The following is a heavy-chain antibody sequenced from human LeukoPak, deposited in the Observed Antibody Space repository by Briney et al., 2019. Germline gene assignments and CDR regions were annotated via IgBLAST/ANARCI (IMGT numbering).Heavy chain of an antibody. V-gene: IGHV3-23*01. CDR1: GFTFNIYA. J-gene: IGHJ2*01. CDR2: ITGIDGAT. Sequence: GGSLRLSCAASGFTFNIYAMSWVRQAPGKGLEWVSRITGIDGATYYADSVKGRFAISRDSSKNTLFLHMNTLRAEDTAIYYCAKDRTVGASYWYFDLWGRGTLVTVSS. D-gene: IGHD1-26*01. CDR3: AKDRTVGASYWYFDL.